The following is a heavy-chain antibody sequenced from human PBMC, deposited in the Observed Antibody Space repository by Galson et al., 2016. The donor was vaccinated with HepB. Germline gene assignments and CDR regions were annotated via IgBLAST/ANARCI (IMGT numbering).Heavy chain of an antibody. CDR3: AKERSYNDVFDI. CDR1: GFTFSSYA. J-gene: IGHJ3*02. V-gene: IGHV3-23*01. CDR2: IGAGGSST. D-gene: IGHD1-14*01. Sequence: SLRLSCAASGFTFSSYAMSWVRQTPGKGLEWVSAIGAGGSSTYYADSVKGRFTISRDNSKNTLYLQMNSLRAEDTAVYYCAKERSYNDVFDIWGQGTMVTVPS.